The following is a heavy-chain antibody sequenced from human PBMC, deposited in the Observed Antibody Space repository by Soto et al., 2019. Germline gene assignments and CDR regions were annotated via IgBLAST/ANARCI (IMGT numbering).Heavy chain of an antibody. V-gene: IGHV3-30*18. CDR3: AKDIEAAAIRVDVYYYGLDV. CDR1: GFTFNYYG. D-gene: IGHD2-2*02. J-gene: IGHJ6*02. CDR2: ISYDGSSE. Sequence: QVQLVESGGGAVQPWRSLILSCTGSGFTFNYYGIHWVRQAPGKGLEWVALISYDGSSEYDADPVKDRFTISRDNSNNTVYLEMNRVTPGDTAVYYCAKDIEAAAIRVDVYYYGLDVWGQGTTVAVSS.